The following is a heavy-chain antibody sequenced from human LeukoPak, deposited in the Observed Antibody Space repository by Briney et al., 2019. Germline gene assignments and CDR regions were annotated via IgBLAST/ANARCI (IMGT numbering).Heavy chain of an antibody. V-gene: IGHV4-61*02. CDR1: GGSISSGSYY. CDR2: IYTSGST. J-gene: IGHJ3*02. CDR3: AREATIFGVVIMDAFDI. D-gene: IGHD3-3*01. Sequence: PSQTLSLTCAVPGGSISSGSYYWSWIRQPAGKGLEWIGRIYTSGSTNYNPSLKSRVTISVDTSKNQFSLKLSSVTAADTAVYYCAREATIFGVVIMDAFDIWGQGTMVTVSS.